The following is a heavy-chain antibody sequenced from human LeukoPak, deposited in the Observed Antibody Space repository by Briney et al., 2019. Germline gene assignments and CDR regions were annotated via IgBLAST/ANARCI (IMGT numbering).Heavy chain of an antibody. V-gene: IGHV3-33*01. CDR3: ARGRDSSGYYYVPDFDY. J-gene: IGHJ4*02. D-gene: IGHD3-22*01. CDR2: IWYDGSNK. CDR1: GFTFSSYG. Sequence: PGGPLRLSCAASGFTFSSYGMHWVRQAPGKGLEWVAVIWYDGSNKYYADSVKGRFTISRDNSKNTLYLQMNSLRAEDTAVYYCARGRDSSGYYYVPDFDYWGQGTLVTVSS.